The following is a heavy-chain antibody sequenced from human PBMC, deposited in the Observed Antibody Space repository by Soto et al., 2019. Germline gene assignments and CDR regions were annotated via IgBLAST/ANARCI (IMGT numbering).Heavy chain of an antibody. CDR3: ASSFRYFDN. CDR1: GSISTTTP. J-gene: IGHJ4*02. V-gene: IGHV3-23*01. CDR2: ISGRGTNT. Sequence: GGSLRLSCAASGSISTTTPLSWVRQAPGKGLEWVSTISGRGTNTYYADSVKGRFIISRDNLKNTVNLQMNGLGVEDTAIYYCASSFRYFDNWGQGHWVTISS.